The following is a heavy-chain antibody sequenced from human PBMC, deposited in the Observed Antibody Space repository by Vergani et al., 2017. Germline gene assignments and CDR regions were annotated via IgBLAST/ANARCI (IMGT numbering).Heavy chain of an antibody. CDR3: AREAAYCGGDCYAFDY. J-gene: IGHJ4*02. D-gene: IGHD2-21*02. Sequence: QVQLVQSGAEVKKPGASVKVSCKASGYTFTSYDINWVRQATGQGLEWMGWMNPNSGNTGYAQKFQGRVTRTRNTSISTAYMELSSLRSEDTAVYYCAREAAYCGGDCYAFDYWGQGTLVTVSS. CDR2: MNPNSGNT. CDR1: GYTFTSYD. V-gene: IGHV1-8*01.